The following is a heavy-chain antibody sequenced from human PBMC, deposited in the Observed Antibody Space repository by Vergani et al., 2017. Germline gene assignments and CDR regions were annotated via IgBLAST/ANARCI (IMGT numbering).Heavy chain of an antibody. Sequence: QVQLVQSGAEVKKPGASVKVSCKASGYTFTSYAMHWVRQAPGQRLEWMGWINAGNGNTKYSQKFQGRVTITRDTSASTAYMELSSLRSEDTAGYYCARSRFGVVGGEQYYYYYYMDVWGKGTTVTVSS. CDR1: GYTFTSYA. CDR3: ARSRFGVVGGEQYYYYYYMDV. V-gene: IGHV1-3*01. D-gene: IGHD3-3*01. J-gene: IGHJ6*03. CDR2: INAGNGNT.